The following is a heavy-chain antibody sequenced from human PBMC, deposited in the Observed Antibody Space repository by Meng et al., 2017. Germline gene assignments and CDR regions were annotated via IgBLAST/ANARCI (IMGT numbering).Heavy chain of an antibody. V-gene: IGHV4-61*02. CDR2: IYTSGST. J-gene: IGHJ4*02. Sequence: SETLSLTCTVSGGSINSGSYYWSWIRQPAGKGLEWIGRIYTSGSTNYNPSLKSRVTISVDTSKNQFSLKLSSVTAADTAVYYCARGVVAAAIWGQGTLVTVSS. CDR3: ARGVVAAAI. CDR1: GGSINSGSYY. D-gene: IGHD2-2*01.